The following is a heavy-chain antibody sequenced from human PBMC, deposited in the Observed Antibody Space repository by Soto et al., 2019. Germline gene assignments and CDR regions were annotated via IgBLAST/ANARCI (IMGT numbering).Heavy chain of an antibody. Sequence: SVKVSCKASGGTFSSYTISWVRQAPGQGLEWVGRIIPILGIANYAQKFQGRVTITADKSTSTAYMELSSLRSEDTAVYYCARDKHYDFWSGYYTSPFDYWGQGTLVTVSS. CDR1: GGTFSSYT. CDR3: ARDKHYDFWSGYYTSPFDY. V-gene: IGHV1-69*04. CDR2: IIPILGIA. D-gene: IGHD3-3*01. J-gene: IGHJ4*02.